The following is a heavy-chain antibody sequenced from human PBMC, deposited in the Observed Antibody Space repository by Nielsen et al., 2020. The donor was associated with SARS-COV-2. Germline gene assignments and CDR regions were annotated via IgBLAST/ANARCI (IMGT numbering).Heavy chain of an antibody. V-gene: IGHV3-9*01. CDR3: ARDPYYGSGTFRFYGMDL. Sequence: SLKISCAASGFTFDDYAMHWVRQVPGRGLEWVSGISWHSGTILYADSVKGRFTISRDNAKASLYLQMDSLRAEDTALYYCARDPYYGSGTFRFYGMDLWGQGTTVTVSS. J-gene: IGHJ6*02. CDR1: GFTFDDYA. D-gene: IGHD3-10*01. CDR2: ISWHSGTI.